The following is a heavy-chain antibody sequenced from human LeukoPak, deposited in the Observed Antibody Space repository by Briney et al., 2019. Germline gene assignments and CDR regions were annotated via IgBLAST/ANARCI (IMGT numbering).Heavy chain of an antibody. J-gene: IGHJ4*02. D-gene: IGHD2/OR15-2a*01. CDR1: GFTFSSYA. CDR3: AKVHDTTISHPPGDY. CDR2: ISYDGSNK. V-gene: IGHV3-30-3*01. Sequence: GGSLRLSCAASGFTFSSYAMHWVRQAPGKGLEWVAVISYDGSNKYYADSVKGRFTISRDNSKNTLSLQMNSLRAEDTAVYYCAKVHDTTISHPPGDYWGRGTLVTVSS.